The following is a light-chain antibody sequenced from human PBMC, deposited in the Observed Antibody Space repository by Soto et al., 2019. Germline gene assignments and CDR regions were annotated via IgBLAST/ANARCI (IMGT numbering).Light chain of an antibody. CDR1: SNDVGLYNY. V-gene: IGLV2-11*01. Sequence: QSVLTQPRSVSGSPGQSVTISCTGTSNDVGLYNYVSWYQRYPGKAPKVVIYDVNKRPSGVPDRFSGSKSGNTASLTISGLHAGDEADYYCCSFARSPYVFGTGTKVTVL. CDR2: DVN. J-gene: IGLJ1*01. CDR3: CSFARSPYV.